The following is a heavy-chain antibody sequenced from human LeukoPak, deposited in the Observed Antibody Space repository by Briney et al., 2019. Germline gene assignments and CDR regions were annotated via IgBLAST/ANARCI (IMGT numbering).Heavy chain of an antibody. V-gene: IGHV4-34*01. D-gene: IGHD4-17*01. CDR1: GGSFSGYY. J-gene: IGHJ4*02. Sequence: SETLSLTCALYGGSFSGYYWSWIRQPPGKGLEWIGEINHSGSTNYNPSLKSRVTISVDTSKNQFSLKLSSVTAADTAVYYCARGADYGDDYWGQGTLVTFSS. CDR3: ARGADYGDDY. CDR2: INHSGST.